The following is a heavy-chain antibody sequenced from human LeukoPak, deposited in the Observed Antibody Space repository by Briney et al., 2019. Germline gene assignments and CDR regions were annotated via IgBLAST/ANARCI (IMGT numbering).Heavy chain of an antibody. J-gene: IGHJ4*02. CDR3: ARGGLSIMGY. Sequence: HSGGSLRLSCAASGFTFSSNGMSWVRQAPGKGLEWVSYISSSGSTKYYADSVKGRFTISRDNARNSLYLQMNSLRAEDTAVYFCARGGLSIMGYWGQGTLVTVSS. V-gene: IGHV3-48*01. CDR1: GFTFSSNG. D-gene: IGHD2/OR15-2a*01. CDR2: ISSSGSTK.